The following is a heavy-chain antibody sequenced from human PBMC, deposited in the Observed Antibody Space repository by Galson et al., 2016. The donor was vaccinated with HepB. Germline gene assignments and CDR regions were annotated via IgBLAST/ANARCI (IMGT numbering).Heavy chain of an antibody. D-gene: IGHD2-2*01. CDR2: VTSNGGST. CDR1: GFTFSSYA. CDR3: VKGYCGSTNCPRAIYFDY. V-gene: IGHV3-64D*06. J-gene: IGHJ4*02. Sequence: SLRLSCAASGFTFSSYAMHWVRQAPGKGLEYVSAVTSNGGSTYYADSVRGRFTISRDNSKNTLYLQMSSLRAEDTAMYYCVKGYCGSTNCPRAIYFDYWGQGTLVTVSS.